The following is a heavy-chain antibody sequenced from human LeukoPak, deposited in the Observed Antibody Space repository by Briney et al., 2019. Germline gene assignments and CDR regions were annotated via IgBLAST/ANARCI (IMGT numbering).Heavy chain of an antibody. D-gene: IGHD3-9*01. CDR2: IYTSGST. CDR1: GGSISSGSYY. CDR3: ARGLTALDY. J-gene: IGHJ4*02. V-gene: IGHV4-61*02. Sequence: SQTLSLTCTVSGGSISSGSYYWSWIRQPAGEGLEWIGRIYTSGSTNYNPSLKSRVTISVDTSKNQFSLKLSSVTAADTAVYYCARGLTALDYWGQGTLVTVSS.